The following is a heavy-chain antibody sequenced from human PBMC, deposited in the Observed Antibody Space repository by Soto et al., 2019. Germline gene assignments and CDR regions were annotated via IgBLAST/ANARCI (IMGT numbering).Heavy chain of an antibody. V-gene: IGHV1-46*03. CDR2: INPSGGHT. CDR3: ARGGHVVVVTAAFDY. Sequence: QVQLVQSGAEVKKPGASVKVSCKASGNTFSNYYIHWVRQAPGQGLEWMGTINPSGGHTTYAQKFLGRVTMTRDTSTSTLYMELTRLRSEDTAVYYCARGGHVVVVTAAFDYWGQGTLVTVSS. CDR1: GNTFSNYY. D-gene: IGHD2-21*02. J-gene: IGHJ4*02.